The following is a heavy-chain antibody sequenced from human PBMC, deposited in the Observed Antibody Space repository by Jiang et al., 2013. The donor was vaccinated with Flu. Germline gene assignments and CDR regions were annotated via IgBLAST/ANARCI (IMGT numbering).Heavy chain of an antibody. D-gene: IGHD4-11*01. J-gene: IGHJ4*02. CDR1: GGSISSGGYY. CDR3: ARMSDYTSYYFDY. V-gene: IGHV4-31*03. CDR2: IYYSGST. Sequence: GPGLVKPSQTLSLTCTVSGGSISSGGYYWSWIRQHPGKGLEWIGYIYYSGSTYYNPSLKSRVTISVDTSEKQFSLRLSSVTAADTAVYYCARMSDYTSYYFDYWGQGTLVTVSS.